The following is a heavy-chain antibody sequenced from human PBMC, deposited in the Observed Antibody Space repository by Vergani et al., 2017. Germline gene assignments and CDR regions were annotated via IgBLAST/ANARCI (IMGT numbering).Heavy chain of an antibody. CDR3: ARSSGYYSYYFDF. CDR2: IIPIFGTT. J-gene: IGHJ4*02. V-gene: IGHV1-69*13. Sequence: QGQLAQSGAEVKKPGSSVKVSCKASGGTFSSNSISWVRQAPGQGLEWMGRIIPIFGTTSYAQKFQGRVTILADDSTSTAYMELSSLRSEDTAVYYCARSSGYYSYYFDFWGQGTLVTVSS. CDR1: GGTFSSNS. D-gene: IGHD3-22*01.